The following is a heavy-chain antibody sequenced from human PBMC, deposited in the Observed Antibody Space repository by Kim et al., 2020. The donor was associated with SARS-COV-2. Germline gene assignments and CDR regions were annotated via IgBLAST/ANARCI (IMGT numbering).Heavy chain of an antibody. V-gene: IGHV1-3*01. CDR1: GYTFTSYA. Sequence: ASVKVFCKASGYTFTSYAMHWVRQAPGQRLEWMGWINAGNGNTKYSQKFQGRVTITRDTSASTAYMELSSMRSEDTAVYYCARDPDIVAAAVSIYYYYYDMDVWGQGTTVTVSS. CDR3: ARDPDIVAAAVSIYYYYYDMDV. J-gene: IGHJ6*02. D-gene: IGHD6-13*01. CDR2: INAGNGNT.